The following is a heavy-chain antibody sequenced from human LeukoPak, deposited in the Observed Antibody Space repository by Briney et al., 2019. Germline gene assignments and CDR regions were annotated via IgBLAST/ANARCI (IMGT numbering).Heavy chain of an antibody. CDR3: GSTNYNPSLISRVTISLDTSKKQFSLQLSSVTAADTGVYYCARDYYDSDGFNRTFDI. D-gene: IGHD3-10*01. CDR1: GDTFTNYY. CDR2: IYYFGST. Sequence: SETLTLTCSVSGDTFTNYYWSWLRQTPGKGLEWIGYIYYFGSTNYYPSFINRVTIFFNDTTKHLSQQLISVLCADTSIYYFGSTNYNPSLISRVTISLDTSKKQFSLQLSSVTAADTGVYYCARDYYDSDGFNRTFDIWGQGTMATVSS. V-gene: IGHV4-59*01. J-gene: IGHJ3*02.